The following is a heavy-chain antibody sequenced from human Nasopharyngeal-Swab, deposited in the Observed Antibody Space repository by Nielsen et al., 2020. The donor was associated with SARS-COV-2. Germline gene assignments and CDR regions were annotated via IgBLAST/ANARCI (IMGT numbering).Heavy chain of an antibody. CDR1: GFAFSDYW. CDR3: AKDRVRYGDYVGYYYYGMDV. J-gene: IGHJ6*02. Sequence: GGSLRLSCAASGFAFSDYWMSWVRQAQGKGLEWVANIRVDGRVKDYGDSVKGRFTISRDNSKNTLYLQMNSLRAEDTAVYYCAKDRVRYGDYVGYYYYGMDVWGQGTTVTVSS. D-gene: IGHD4-17*01. CDR2: IRVDGRVK. V-gene: IGHV3-7*05.